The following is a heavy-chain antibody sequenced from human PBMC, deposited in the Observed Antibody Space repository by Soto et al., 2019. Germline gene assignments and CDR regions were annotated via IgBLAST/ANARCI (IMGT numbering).Heavy chain of an antibody. CDR1: GFTFSSYS. CDR3: ARDQPGYSYGYGLGY. D-gene: IGHD5-18*01. Sequence: PGGSLRLSCAASGFTFSSYSMNWVRQAPGKGQERVPSISSSRNYIYTTDPDKGRFTNSRDNAKNSLYLQMNSLRAEDTAVYYCARDQPGYSYGYGLGYWGQGT. V-gene: IGHV3-21*01. J-gene: IGHJ4*02. CDR2: ISSSRNYI.